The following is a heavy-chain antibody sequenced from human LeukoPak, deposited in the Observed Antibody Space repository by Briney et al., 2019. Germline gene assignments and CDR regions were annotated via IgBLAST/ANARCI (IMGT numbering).Heavy chain of an antibody. CDR3: AGGEYYFDY. CDR2: ISHSGST. V-gene: IGHV4-34*01. J-gene: IGHJ4*02. CDR1: GGSFSGYY. Sequence: NSSETLSLTCAVYGGSFSGYYWSWIRQPPGRGLEWIGEISHSGSTNYNPSLKSRVTISVDTSKNQFSLKLSSVTAADTAVYYCAGGEYYFDYWGQGTLVTVSS.